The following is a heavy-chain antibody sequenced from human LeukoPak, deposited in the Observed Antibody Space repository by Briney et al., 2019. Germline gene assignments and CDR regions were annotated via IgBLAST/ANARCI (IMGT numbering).Heavy chain of an antibody. CDR1: GFTFSSYA. V-gene: IGHV3-23*01. J-gene: IGHJ4*02. CDR2: ISGSGGST. Sequence: GGSLRLSCAASGFTFSSYAMSWVRQAPGKGLEWVSAISGSGGSTYYADSVKGRFTISRDNSKNTLYLQMISLRAEDTAVYYCAKWAFYDFWSGYYWYYFDYWGQGTLVTVSS. D-gene: IGHD3-3*01. CDR3: AKWAFYDFWSGYYWYYFDY.